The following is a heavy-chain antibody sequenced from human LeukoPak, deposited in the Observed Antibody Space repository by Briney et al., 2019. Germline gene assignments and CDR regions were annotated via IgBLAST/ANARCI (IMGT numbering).Heavy chain of an antibody. CDR2: ISGSGGST. CDR1: GFTFSSYA. V-gene: IGHV3-23*01. CDR3: AKDLSHMRRIAARTSFDY. D-gene: IGHD6-6*01. Sequence: GGSLRLSCAASGFTFSSYAMSWVRQAPGKGLEWVSAISGSGGSTYYADSVKGRFTISRDNSKNTLYLQMNSLRAEDTAVYYCAKDLSHMRRIAARTSFDYWGQGTLVTVSS. J-gene: IGHJ4*02.